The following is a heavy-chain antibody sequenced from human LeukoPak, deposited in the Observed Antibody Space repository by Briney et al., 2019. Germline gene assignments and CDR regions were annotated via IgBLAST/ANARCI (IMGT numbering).Heavy chain of an antibody. CDR2: IYYSGST. D-gene: IGHD5-12*01. V-gene: IGHV4-59*01. CDR1: GGSISSYY. CDR3: ARVYIGDPFDYYGMDV. J-gene: IGHJ6*02. Sequence: KPSETLSLTCTVSGGSISSYYWSWIRQPPGKGLEWIGYIYYSGSTNYNPSLKSRVTISVDTSKNQFSLKPSSVTAADTAVYYCARVYIGDPFDYYGMDVWGQGTTVTVSS.